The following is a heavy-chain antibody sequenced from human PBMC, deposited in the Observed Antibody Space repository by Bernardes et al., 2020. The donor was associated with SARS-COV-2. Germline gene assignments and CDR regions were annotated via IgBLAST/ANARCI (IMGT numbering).Heavy chain of an antibody. D-gene: IGHD2-21*01. CDR3: AKDVAYYYTMDV. CDR2: ISHSGST. J-gene: IGHJ6*02. Sequence: SETLSLTCTVSGGSVSGRNYYWNWIQQPPGKGLEWIGSISHSGSTTYDPSLKSRVTISIDTSKNQFSLKLSSVTAADTALYYCAKDVAYYYTMDVWGQGTAVTVSS. V-gene: IGHV4-61*01. CDR1: GGSVSGRNYY.